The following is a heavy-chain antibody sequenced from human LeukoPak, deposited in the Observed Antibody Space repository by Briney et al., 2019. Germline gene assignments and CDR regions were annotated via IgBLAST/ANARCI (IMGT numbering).Heavy chain of an antibody. Sequence: SGRSLRLSCAASGFIFSSYAMHWVRQAPGKGPEWVAIIWYDGSNKYYAESVEGRFTISRDNSKNTLYLQMNSLRAEDTAVYSCARGLGYSYGYGIDYWGQGTLVTVSS. D-gene: IGHD5-18*01. V-gene: IGHV3-33*01. CDR3: ARGLGYSYGYGIDY. J-gene: IGHJ4*02. CDR2: IWYDGSNK. CDR1: GFIFSSYA.